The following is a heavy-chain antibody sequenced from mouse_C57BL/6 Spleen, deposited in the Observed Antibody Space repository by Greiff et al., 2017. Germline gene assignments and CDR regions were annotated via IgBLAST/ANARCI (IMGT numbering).Heavy chain of an antibody. CDR3: ARYGDDFDY. CDR2: INPYNGDT. D-gene: IGHD1-1*01. Sequence: EVKLVESGPELVKPGDSVKISCKASGYSFTGYFMNWVMQSHGKSLEWVGRINPYNGDTFYNQKFKGKATLTVDKSSSTAHMELRSLTSEDSAVYYCARYGDDFDYWGQGTTLTVSS. J-gene: IGHJ2*01. V-gene: IGHV1-20*01. CDR1: GYSFTGYF.